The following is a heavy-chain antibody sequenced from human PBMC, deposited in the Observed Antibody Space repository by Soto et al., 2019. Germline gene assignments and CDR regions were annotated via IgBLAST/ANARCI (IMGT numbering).Heavy chain of an antibody. J-gene: IGHJ4*02. V-gene: IGHV4-31*03. CDR2: INYSGST. CDR3: ARTYDILTDYSRHDFDY. Sequence: SETLSLTCTVSGGSISTGGYYWSWIRQHPGKGLEWIGDINYSGSTNYNPSLKSRVTISVDTSKNQFSLKLSSVTAADTAVYYCARTYDILTDYSRHDFDYWGQGILVTVSS. CDR1: GGSISTGGYY. D-gene: IGHD3-9*01.